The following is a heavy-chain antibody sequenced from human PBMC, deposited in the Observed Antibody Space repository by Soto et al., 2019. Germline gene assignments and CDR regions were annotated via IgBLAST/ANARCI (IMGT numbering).Heavy chain of an antibody. J-gene: IGHJ4*02. CDR3: ARDRCSGGACYSFNY. CDR2: ISTTSTYI. Sequence: GGSLRLSCAASGFTFSTYSMNWVRQTPGKGPEWVSSISTTSTYIYYADSVKGRFTISRDNARNSLYLQMNSLRAEDTAVYYCARDRCSGGACYSFNYWGQGALVTVSS. D-gene: IGHD2-15*01. V-gene: IGHV3-21*01. CDR1: GFTFSTYS.